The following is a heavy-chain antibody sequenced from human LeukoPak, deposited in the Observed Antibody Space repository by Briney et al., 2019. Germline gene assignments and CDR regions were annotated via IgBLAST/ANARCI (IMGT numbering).Heavy chain of an antibody. CDR2: ISSSGGST. V-gene: IGHV3-23*01. D-gene: IGHD2-2*01. CDR1: GFTFSNYG. Sequence: GGSLRLSCTASGFTFSNYGMSWVRQAPGKGLEWVSGISSSGGSTYYADSVKGRFTISRDNSKNTLFLQMNSLRAEDRAVYYCAKDSLRTVPKASFDYWGQGILVTVSS. CDR3: AKDSLRTVPKASFDY. J-gene: IGHJ4*02.